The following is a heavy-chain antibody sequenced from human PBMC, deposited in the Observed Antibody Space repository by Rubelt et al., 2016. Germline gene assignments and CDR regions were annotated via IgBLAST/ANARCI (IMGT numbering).Heavy chain of an antibody. D-gene: IGHD6-13*01. CDR2: IKQDGSEK. CDR3: ARDLDSTSWYPASFDF. V-gene: IGHV3-7*03. J-gene: IGHJ4*02. CDR1: GFTFSSYW. Sequence: EVQLVESGGGLVQPGGSLRLSCAASGFTFSSYWMSWVRQAPGKGLEWVANIKQDGSEKYYVDSVKGRFTISRDNAKNSLYLQMNRLRAEDTAVYYCARDLDSTSWYPASFDFWGQGTLVTVSS.